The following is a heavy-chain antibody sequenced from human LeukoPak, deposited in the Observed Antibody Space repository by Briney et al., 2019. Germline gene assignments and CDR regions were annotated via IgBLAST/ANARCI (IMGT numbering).Heavy chain of an antibody. V-gene: IGHV3-53*01. D-gene: IGHD2-21*02. J-gene: IGHJ4*02. CDR2: VYDGDTT. CDR3: ARDRLLYLDY. Sequence: GGCLRLSCAASGFTVSNNYMSWVRQAPGKGLEWVSAVYDGDTTYYADSVKGRFTISRDNSKNTLYLQINSLRVEDTAVYFCARDRLLYLDYWGQGTPVTVSS. CDR1: GFTVSNNY.